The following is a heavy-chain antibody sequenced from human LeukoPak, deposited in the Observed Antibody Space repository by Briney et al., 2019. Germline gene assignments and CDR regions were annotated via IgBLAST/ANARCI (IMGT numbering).Heavy chain of an antibody. CDR1: GFTFSSYA. Sequence: GGSLRLSCAASGFTFSSYAMSWVRQAPGKGLEWVSTITGSGSNTYYADSVKGRFIISRDNSKNTLDLQMNSLRAEDTAVYYCAKDRTTGIPFDDWGQGTLVTVSS. J-gene: IGHJ4*02. D-gene: IGHD4-17*01. CDR3: AKDRTTGIPFDD. CDR2: ITGSGSNT. V-gene: IGHV3-23*01.